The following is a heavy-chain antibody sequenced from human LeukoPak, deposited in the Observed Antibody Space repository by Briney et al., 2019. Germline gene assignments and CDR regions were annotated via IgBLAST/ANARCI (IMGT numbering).Heavy chain of an antibody. D-gene: IGHD3-22*01. J-gene: IGHJ4*02. CDR2: IYHSGST. Sequence: SETLSLTCTVSGYSISSGYYWGWIRQPPGKGLEWIGSIYHSGSTYYNPSLKSRVTISVDTSKNQFSLKLSSVTAADTAVYYCAIRPDYYDSSGYYTPFDYWGQGTLVTVSS. CDR3: AIRPDYYDSSGYYTPFDY. CDR1: GYSISSGYY. V-gene: IGHV4-38-2*02.